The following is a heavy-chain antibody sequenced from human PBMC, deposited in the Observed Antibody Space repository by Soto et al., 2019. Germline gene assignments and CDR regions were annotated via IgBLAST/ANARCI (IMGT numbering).Heavy chain of an antibody. V-gene: IGHV4-38-2*02. D-gene: IGHD5-12*01. J-gene: IGHJ4*02. CDR2: IYHSGST. CDR1: GYSISSGYY. CDR3: ARDRGYSGYIDY. Sequence: SETLSLTCAVSGYSISSGYYWGWIRQPPGKGLEWIGSIYHSGSTYYNPSLKSRVTISVDTSKNQFSLKLSSVTAADTAVYYCARDRGYSGYIDYWGQGTLVTVSS.